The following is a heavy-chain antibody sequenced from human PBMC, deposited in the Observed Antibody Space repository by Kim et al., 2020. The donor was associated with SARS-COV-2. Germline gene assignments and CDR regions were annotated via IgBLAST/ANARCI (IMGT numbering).Heavy chain of an antibody. Sequence: SETLSLTCAVYGGSFSGYYWSWIRQPPGKGLEWIGEINHSGSTNYNPSLKSRVTISVDTSKNQFSLKLSSVTAADTAVYYCARMGVVVAATPSWFDPWGQGTLVTVSS. CDR2: INHSGST. V-gene: IGHV4-34*01. CDR1: GGSFSGYY. J-gene: IGHJ5*02. D-gene: IGHD2-15*01. CDR3: ARMGVVVAATPSWFDP.